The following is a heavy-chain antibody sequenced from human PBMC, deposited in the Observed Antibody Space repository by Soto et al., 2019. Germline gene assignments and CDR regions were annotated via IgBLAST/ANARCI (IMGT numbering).Heavy chain of an antibody. CDR3: SRTYYYDSTGYYRY. V-gene: IGHV3-49*04. CDR2: IRSKAYGGTT. CDR1: GFSFGDYA. D-gene: IGHD3-22*01. Sequence: QSGGSLRLSCTASGFSFGDYAMSWVRQAPGKGLEWVGFIRSKAYGGTTEYAASVKGRFTISRDDSRTIAYLQMNSLKTEDTAVYYCSRTYYYDSTGYYRYWGQGTQVTVSS. J-gene: IGHJ4*02.